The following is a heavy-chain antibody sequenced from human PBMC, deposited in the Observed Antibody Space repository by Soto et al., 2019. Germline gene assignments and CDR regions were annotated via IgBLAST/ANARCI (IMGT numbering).Heavy chain of an antibody. J-gene: IGHJ4*02. D-gene: IGHD1-7*01. V-gene: IGHV3-30*18. CDR3: AKDPYRYNWNYRSPDY. CDR1: GFTFSSYG. Sequence: PGGSLRLSCAASGFTFSSYGMHWVRQAPGKGLEWVAVISYDGSNKYYADSVKGRFTISRDNSKNTLYLQMNSLRAEDTAVYYCAKDPYRYNWNYRSPDYWGQGTLVTV. CDR2: ISYDGSNK.